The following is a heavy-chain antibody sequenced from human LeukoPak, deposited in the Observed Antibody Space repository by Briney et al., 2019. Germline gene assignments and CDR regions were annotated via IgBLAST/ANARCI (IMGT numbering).Heavy chain of an antibody. J-gene: IGHJ4*02. CDR1: GFTFSSYG. D-gene: IGHD5-18*01. CDR3: ARGIQLWSPTFDY. CDR2: IWYDGSNK. V-gene: IGHV3-33*01. Sequence: PGRSLRLSCAAYGFTFSSYGMHWDRQAPGKGLEWVAVIWYDGSNKYYADSVKGRFTISRDNSKNTLYLQMNSLRAEDTAVYYCARGIQLWSPTFDYWGQGTLVTVSS.